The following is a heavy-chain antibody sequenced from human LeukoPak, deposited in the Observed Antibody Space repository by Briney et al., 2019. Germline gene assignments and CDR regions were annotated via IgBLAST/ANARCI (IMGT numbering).Heavy chain of an antibody. Sequence: PSETLSLTCAVYGGSFSGYYWSWIRQPPGQGLEWIGEINHSGSTNYNPSLKSRATISVDTSKNQFSLKLSSVTAADTAVYYCARIHHYYGSGSYYKLNDYWGQGTLVTVSS. V-gene: IGHV4-34*01. J-gene: IGHJ4*02. CDR3: ARIHHYYGSGSYYKLNDY. D-gene: IGHD3-10*01. CDR2: INHSGST. CDR1: GGSFSGYY.